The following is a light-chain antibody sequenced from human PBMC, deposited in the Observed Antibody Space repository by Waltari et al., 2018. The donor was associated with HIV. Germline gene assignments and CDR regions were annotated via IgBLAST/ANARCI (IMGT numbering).Light chain of an antibody. CDR1: QDIGNS. CDR3: HQYFSDPFT. CDR2: GGY. V-gene: IGKV1-NL1*01. J-gene: IGKJ4*01. Sequence: DIKMTQFPSSLSASVGDRVSLTCRATQDIGNSVSWYQQRPGKVPNLLLYGGYIRHRGVASRFTGGGSGTEYTLTISSLQPEDFATYYCHQYFSDPFTFGGGTKVEI.